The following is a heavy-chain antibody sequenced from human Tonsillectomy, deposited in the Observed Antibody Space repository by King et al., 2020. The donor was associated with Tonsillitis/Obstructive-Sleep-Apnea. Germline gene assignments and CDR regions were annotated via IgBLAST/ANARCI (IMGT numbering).Heavy chain of an antibody. CDR3: ARDRTYYYGSGSFDY. D-gene: IGHD3-10*01. J-gene: IGHJ4*02. V-gene: IGHV3-30*04. CDR1: GFTFSSYA. CDR2: ISYDGSNK. Sequence: VQLVESGGGVVQPGRSLRLSCAASGFTFSSYAMHWVRQAPGKGLEWVAVISYDGSNKYYADSVKGRFTISRDNSKNTLHLQMNSLRAEDTTVFYCARDRTYYYGSGSFDYWGQGTLVTVSS.